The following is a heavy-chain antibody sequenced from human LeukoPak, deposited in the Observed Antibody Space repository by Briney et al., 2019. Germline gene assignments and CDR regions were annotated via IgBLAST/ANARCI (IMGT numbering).Heavy chain of an antibody. CDR1: GGSISSYY. CDR3: ARVRAIAGYYGMDV. Sequence: SETLSLTSTVSGGSISSYYWSWIRQPPRKGLGRSGYIYYSGSTNYKPSLKSRVTISVDTSKNQFSLKLSSVTAADTAVYYCARVRAIAGYYGMDVWGQGTTVTVSS. CDR2: IYYSGST. V-gene: IGHV4-59*01. J-gene: IGHJ6*02.